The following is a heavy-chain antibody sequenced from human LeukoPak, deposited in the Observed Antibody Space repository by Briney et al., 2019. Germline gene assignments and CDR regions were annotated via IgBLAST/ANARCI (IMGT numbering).Heavy chain of an antibody. Sequence: ESLKISCKGSGYSFTSYWIGWVRQMPGKGLEWMGIIYPGDSDTRYSPSFQGQVTISADKSISTAYLQWSSLKASDTAMYYCARHCSSTSCYARAFDYWGQGTLVTVSS. CDR3: ARHCSSTSCYARAFDY. CDR2: IYPGDSDT. D-gene: IGHD2-2*01. J-gene: IGHJ4*02. V-gene: IGHV5-51*01. CDR1: GYSFTSYW.